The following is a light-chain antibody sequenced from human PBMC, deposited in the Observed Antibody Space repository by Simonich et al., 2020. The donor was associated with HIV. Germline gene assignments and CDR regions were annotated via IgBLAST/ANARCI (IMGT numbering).Light chain of an antibody. V-gene: IGKV3-15*01. CDR3: QQYNDWPPWT. J-gene: IGKJ1*01. Sequence: EIVMTQSPATLSVSPGERATLSCRACQSISSSLAWYQQKPGQAPRRLIYGTSTRATGIPARFSGGGAGTEFTLTISSMQSEDFAVYYCQQYNDWPPWTFSQGTKVEIK. CDR1: QSISSS. CDR2: GTS.